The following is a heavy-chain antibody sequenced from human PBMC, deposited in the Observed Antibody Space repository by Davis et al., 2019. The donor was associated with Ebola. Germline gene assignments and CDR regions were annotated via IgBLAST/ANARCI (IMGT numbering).Heavy chain of an antibody. CDR1: GFTFSSYS. CDR2: ISSSSSYI. Sequence: GGSLRLSCAASGFTFSSYSMNWVRQAPGKGLEWVSSISSSSSYIYYADSVKGRFTISRDNAKNSLYLQMNSLRAEDTAVYYCANLKYSYGYYFDYWGQGTLVTVSS. V-gene: IGHV3-21*01. D-gene: IGHD5-18*01. CDR3: ANLKYSYGYYFDY. J-gene: IGHJ4*02.